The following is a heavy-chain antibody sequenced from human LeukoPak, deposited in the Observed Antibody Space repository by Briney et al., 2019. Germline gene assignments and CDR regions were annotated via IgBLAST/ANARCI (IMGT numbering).Heavy chain of an antibody. CDR1: GFTFSSYG. D-gene: IGHD2-15*01. CDR2: IYSGGRT. CDR3: ARDSQYCSSGSCSPGASDI. Sequence: GGSLRLSCAASGFTFSSYGMTWVRQAPGKGLEWVSVIYSGGRTDYADSVKGRFTISRDSSRNTLYLQMNSLRVEDTAVYYCARDSQYCSSGSCSPGASDIWGQGTMVTVSS. J-gene: IGHJ3*02. V-gene: IGHV3-53*01.